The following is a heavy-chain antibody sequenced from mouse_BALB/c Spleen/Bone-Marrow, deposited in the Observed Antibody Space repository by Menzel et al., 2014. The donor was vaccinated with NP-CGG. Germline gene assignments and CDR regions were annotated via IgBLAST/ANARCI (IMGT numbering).Heavy chain of an antibody. Sequence: EVQLQESGPELVKPGASVKMSCKASGHTFTSYIMHWVKQKPGQGLEWIGYINPYNDGTKYNEKFKGKATLTSDKSSSTAYMELSSLTSEDSAVYYCARRWLPYAMDYWGQGTSVTVSS. D-gene: IGHD2-3*01. CDR1: GHTFTSYI. V-gene: IGHV1-14*01. J-gene: IGHJ4*01. CDR3: ARRWLPYAMDY. CDR2: INPYNDGT.